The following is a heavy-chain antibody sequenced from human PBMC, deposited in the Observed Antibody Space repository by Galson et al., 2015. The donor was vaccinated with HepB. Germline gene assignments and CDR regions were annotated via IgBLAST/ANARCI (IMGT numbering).Heavy chain of an antibody. J-gene: IGHJ3*02. V-gene: IGHV3-23*01. CDR3: AKGGSPARIVVVAVGGAFDI. D-gene: IGHD3-22*01. CDR2: ISGSGGST. CDR1: GFTFSSYA. Sequence: SLRLSCAASGFTFSSYAMSWVRQAPGKGLEWVSAISGSGGSTYYADSVKSRFTISRDNSKNTLYLQMNSLRAEDTAVYYCAKGGSPARIVVVAVGGAFDIWGQGTMVTVSS.